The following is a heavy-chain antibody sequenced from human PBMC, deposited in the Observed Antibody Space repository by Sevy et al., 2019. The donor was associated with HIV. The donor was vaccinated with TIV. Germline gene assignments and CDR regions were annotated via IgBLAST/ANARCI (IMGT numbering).Heavy chain of an antibody. Sequence: GGSLRLSCAASGFTFSNYWMHWVRQASGKGLVWVSRISSDGSNTDYADSVKGRFTIYRDNAKNTVYLKMNSLRAEDTAVYYCAGGLRFSFYCMSVSCYQGAVDFWGQGTLVTVSS. J-gene: IGHJ4*02. D-gene: IGHD2-15*01. CDR1: GFTFSNYW. CDR2: ISSDGSNT. CDR3: AGGLRFSFYCMSVSCYQGAVDF. V-gene: IGHV3-74*01.